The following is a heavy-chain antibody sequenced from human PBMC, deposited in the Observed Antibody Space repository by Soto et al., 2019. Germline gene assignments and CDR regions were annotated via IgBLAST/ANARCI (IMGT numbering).Heavy chain of an antibody. J-gene: IGHJ3*02. D-gene: IGHD2-15*01. CDR1: GFTFSSYA. CDR3: SRDRYCSGGSCYSEWAFDI. V-gene: IGHV3-23*01. Sequence: GGSLRLSCAASGFTFSSYAMSWVRQAPGKGLEWVSGISGSGGATYYADSVKGRFTISRDNSKNTLYLQMNSLRAEDTAVYYSSRDRYCSGGSCYSEWAFDIWGQGTMVTVSS. CDR2: ISGSGGAT.